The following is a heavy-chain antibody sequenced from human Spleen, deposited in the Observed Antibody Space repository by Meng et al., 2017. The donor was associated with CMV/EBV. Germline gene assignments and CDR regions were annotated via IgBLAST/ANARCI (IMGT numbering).Heavy chain of an antibody. CDR3: ARATTRGWFDP. Sequence: VPLQESGPGLVKPSETLSLTCTLSGGSISSYYWSWIRQPPGKGLEWIGYIYYSGSTNYNPSLKSRVTISVDTSKNQFSLKLSSVTAADTAVYYCARATTRGWFDPWGQGTLVTVSS. D-gene: IGHD5-12*01. V-gene: IGHV4-59*12. J-gene: IGHJ5*02. CDR1: GGSISSYY. CDR2: IYYSGST.